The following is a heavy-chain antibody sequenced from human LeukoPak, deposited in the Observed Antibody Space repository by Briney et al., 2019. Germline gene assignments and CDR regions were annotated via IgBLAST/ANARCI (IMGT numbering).Heavy chain of an antibody. D-gene: IGHD5-18*01. J-gene: IGHJ4*02. CDR3: ARVGGYSYGYTTTDFDY. Sequence: GGSLRLSCAASRFTFSSYSMNWVRQAPGKGLEWVSSITSSSSYIYYADSVKGRFTISRDNAKNSLYLQMNSLRAEDTAVYYCARVGGYSYGYTTTDFDYWGQGTLVTVSS. CDR1: RFTFSSYS. V-gene: IGHV3-21*01. CDR2: ITSSSSYI.